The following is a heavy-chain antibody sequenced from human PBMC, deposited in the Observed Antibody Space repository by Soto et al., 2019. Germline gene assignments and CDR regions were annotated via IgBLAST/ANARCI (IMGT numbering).Heavy chain of an antibody. CDR3: AHTLYHNSDMGY. Sequence: RLTESGPTLVKPTQTLTLTCTFSGFSLRTSGVGVGWIRQPPGKALEWLALIYWDDDKRYSPSLKSRLTITKDTSKNLVVLTMTNIDPVDTATYYCAHTLYHNSDMGYWGQGTLVTVSS. V-gene: IGHV2-5*02. J-gene: IGHJ4*02. D-gene: IGHD3-22*01. CDR2: IYWDDDK. CDR1: GFSLRTSGVG.